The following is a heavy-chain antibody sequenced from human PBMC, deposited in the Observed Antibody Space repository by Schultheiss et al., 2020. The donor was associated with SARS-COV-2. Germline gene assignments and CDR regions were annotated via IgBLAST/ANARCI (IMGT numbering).Heavy chain of an antibody. V-gene: IGHV4-59*01. J-gene: IGHJ4*02. D-gene: IGHD6-19*01. CDR3: ARDQGGGWYGDYFDY. CDR2: IYYSGST. Sequence: ESLKISCTVSGGSISSYYWSWIRQPPGKGLEWIGYIYYSGSTNYNPSLKSRVTISVDTSKNQFSLKLSSVTAADTAVYYCARDQGGGWYGDYFDYWGQGTLVTVSS. CDR1: GGSISSYY.